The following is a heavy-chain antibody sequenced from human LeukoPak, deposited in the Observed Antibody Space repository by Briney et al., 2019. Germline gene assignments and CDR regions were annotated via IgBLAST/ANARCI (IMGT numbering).Heavy chain of an antibody. D-gene: IGHD1-7*01. CDR3: ASPLDNWKYGSFDH. CDR2: IYAGGNT. J-gene: IGHJ4*02. Sequence: GGSLRLSCAASGITISSNFMTWVRQAPGKGLEWISVIYAGGNTYYADSVKGRFTISRDNSKNTLYLQMNSPRADDTAVYYCASPLDNWKYGSFDHWGQGTLVTVSS. V-gene: IGHV3-66*01. CDR1: GITISSNF.